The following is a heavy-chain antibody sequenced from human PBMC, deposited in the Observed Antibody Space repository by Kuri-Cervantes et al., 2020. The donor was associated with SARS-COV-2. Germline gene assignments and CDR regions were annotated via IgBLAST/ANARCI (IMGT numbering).Heavy chain of an antibody. CDR1: GYTFTGYY. J-gene: IGHJ4*02. CDR2: INPNSGGT. D-gene: IGHD5-18*01. V-gene: IGHV1-2*04. Sequence: ASVKVSCKASGYTFTGYYMHWVRQAPGQGLEWMGWINPNSGGTNYAQKFQGWVTMTRDTSISTAYMELSRLRSDDTAVYYCATTDTAMVPEFDYWGQGTLVTVSS. CDR3: ATTDTAMVPEFDY.